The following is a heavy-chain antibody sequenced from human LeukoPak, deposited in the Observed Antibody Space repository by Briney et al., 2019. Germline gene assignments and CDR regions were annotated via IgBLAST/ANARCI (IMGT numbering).Heavy chain of an antibody. D-gene: IGHD6-13*01. J-gene: IGHJ4*02. Sequence: PSETLSLTCAVYGGPFSGYYWSWIRQPPGKGLEWIGEINHSGSTNYNPSLKGRVTISVDTSKNQFSLKLSSVTAADTAVYYCARGLAAAGSYYFDYWGQGTLVTVSS. V-gene: IGHV4-34*01. CDR3: ARGLAAAGSYYFDY. CDR2: INHSGST. CDR1: GGPFSGYY.